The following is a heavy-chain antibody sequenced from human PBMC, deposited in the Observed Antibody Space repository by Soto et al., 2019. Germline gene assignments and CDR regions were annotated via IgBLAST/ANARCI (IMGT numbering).Heavy chain of an antibody. D-gene: IGHD3-3*01. CDR2: ISSSSSYI. J-gene: IGHJ4*02. CDR1: GFTFSSYS. CDR3: ARDNYDFWSGEGADY. V-gene: IGHV3-21*01. Sequence: EVQLVESGGGLVKPGGSQRLSCAASGFTFSSYSMNWVRQAPGKGLEWVSSISSSSSYIYYADSVKGRFTISRDNAKNSLYLQMNSLRAEDTAVYYCARDNYDFWSGEGADYWGQGTLVTVSS.